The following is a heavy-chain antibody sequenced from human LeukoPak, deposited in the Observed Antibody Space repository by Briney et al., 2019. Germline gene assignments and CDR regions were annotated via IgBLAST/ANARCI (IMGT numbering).Heavy chain of an antibody. CDR3: ATRYGSGSFDAFDI. Sequence: GGSLRLSCAASGFTFSSYGMHWVRQAPGKGLEWVAVISYDGSNKYYADSVKGRFTISRDNSKNTLYLQMNSLRAEDTAVCYCATRYGSGSFDAFDIWGQGTMVTVSS. CDR1: GFTFSSYG. CDR2: ISYDGSNK. D-gene: IGHD3-10*01. J-gene: IGHJ3*02. V-gene: IGHV3-30*03.